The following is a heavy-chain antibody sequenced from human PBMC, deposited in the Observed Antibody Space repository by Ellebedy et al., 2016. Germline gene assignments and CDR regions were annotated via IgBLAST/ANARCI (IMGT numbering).Heavy chain of an antibody. CDR1: GYSFTNYW. D-gene: IGHD1-1*01. J-gene: IGHJ3*02. CDR3: ARRRVGDELDIDAFDI. Sequence: GESLKISCKGSGYSFTNYWIAWVRQMPGKGLEWMGRIDPSDSYTNYSPSFQGHVTISADKSISTAYLQWSSLKASDTAMYYCARRRVGDELDIDAFDIWGQGTMVTVSS. CDR2: IDPSDSYT. V-gene: IGHV5-10-1*01.